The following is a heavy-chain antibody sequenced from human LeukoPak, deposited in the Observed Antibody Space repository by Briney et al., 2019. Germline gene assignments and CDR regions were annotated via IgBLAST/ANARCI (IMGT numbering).Heavy chain of an antibody. D-gene: IGHD2-8*01. Sequence: PSETLSLTCTVPDGSISSYFWSWIRQPPGKGLEWIGYIYYTGMSNFKPSLTSRVTISMDTSKNQFSLQLSSVTAADTAIYYCARHGRMVIMSKFSTGIDQWGQGTLVTVSS. CDR2: IYYTGMS. V-gene: IGHV4-59*08. J-gene: IGHJ4*02. CDR1: DGSISSYF. CDR3: ARHGRMVIMSKFSTGIDQ.